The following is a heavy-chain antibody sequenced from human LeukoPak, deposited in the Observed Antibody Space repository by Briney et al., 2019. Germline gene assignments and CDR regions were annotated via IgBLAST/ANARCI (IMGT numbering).Heavy chain of an antibody. V-gene: IGHV4-61*01. D-gene: IGHD5-24*01. CDR3: ARDHGTNWLNWFDP. CDR1: GGSISITNYY. Sequence: SETLSLTCTVSGGSISITNYYWGWIRQPPGKGLEWIGYIYYDGNTNYNPSLKSRVTISVDTSKNQFSLKLTSVTAADTAVYYCARDHGTNWLNWFDPWGQGTLVTVSS. CDR2: IYYDGNT. J-gene: IGHJ5*02.